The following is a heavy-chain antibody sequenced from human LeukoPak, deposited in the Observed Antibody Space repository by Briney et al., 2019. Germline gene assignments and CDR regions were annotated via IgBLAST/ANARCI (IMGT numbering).Heavy chain of an antibody. V-gene: IGHV4-38-2*02. Sequence: PSETLSLTCTVSGYSISSGYYWGWIRQPPGKGLEWIGSIYHSGSTYYNPSLKSRVTISVDTSKNQFSLKLSSVTAADTAVYYCARAQTQGGSYSAFDIWGQGTMVTVSS. CDR3: ARAQTQGGSYSAFDI. CDR1: GYSISSGYY. J-gene: IGHJ3*02. CDR2: IYHSGST. D-gene: IGHD1-26*01.